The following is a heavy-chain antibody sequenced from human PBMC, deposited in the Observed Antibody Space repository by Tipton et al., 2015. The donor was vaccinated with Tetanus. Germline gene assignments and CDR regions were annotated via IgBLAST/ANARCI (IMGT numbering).Heavy chain of an antibody. CDR1: GGSMNTRTFY. D-gene: IGHD3-10*01. CDR3: ARQRMHQTPRESGDDS. V-gene: IGHV4-39*01. CDR2: IFYSGST. J-gene: IGHJ4*02. Sequence: LRLSCTVSGGSMNTRTFYWGWIRQSPGKGLEWIGRIFYSGSTYYNPSLRSRVSISVDTSKNQFSLTLKSVTAADTGVYYCARQRMHQTPRESGDDSWGQGTLITVSS.